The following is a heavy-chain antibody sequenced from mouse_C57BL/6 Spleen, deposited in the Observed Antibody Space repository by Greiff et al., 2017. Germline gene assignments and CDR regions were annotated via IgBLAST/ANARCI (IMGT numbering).Heavy chain of an antibody. J-gene: IGHJ2*01. D-gene: IGHD1-1*01. CDR1: GYTFTDYE. Sequence: VQLQESGAELVRPGASVTLSCKASGYTFTDYEMHWVKQTPVHGLEWIGAIDPETGGTAYNQKFKGKAILTADKSSSTAYMELRSLTSEDSAVYYCTKLYPDYFDYWGQGTTLTVSS. CDR3: TKLYPDYFDY. CDR2: IDPETGGT. V-gene: IGHV1-15*01.